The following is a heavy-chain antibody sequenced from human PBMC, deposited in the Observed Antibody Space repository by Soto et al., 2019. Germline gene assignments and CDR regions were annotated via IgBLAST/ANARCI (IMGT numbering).Heavy chain of an antibody. J-gene: IGHJ5*02. CDR1: GYMFSTYD. CDR3: EREHRSNWNDEGWFDP. Sequence: QVQLVQSGAEVKKPGASVKVSCKASGYMFSTYDINWVRQAPVQGLEWMGWLNPNSGNTGYAQKFQGRVTMTRATSVDTAYMELSSLGSDDTAVYYWEREHRSNWNDEGWFDPWGQGTLVKVSS. V-gene: IGHV1-8*01. CDR2: LNPNSGNT. D-gene: IGHD1-20*01.